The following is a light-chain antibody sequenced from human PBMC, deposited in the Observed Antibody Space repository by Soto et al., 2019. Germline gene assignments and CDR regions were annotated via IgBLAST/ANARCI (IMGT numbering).Light chain of an antibody. J-gene: IGLJ2*01. Sequence: QSALTQPASVSGSPGPSITISCTGTSNDIGAYNYVSWYQQYPGKVPTLLIYEVTFRPSGVSNRFSGSKSGNTASLTISGLQTEDEADYYCGSYASATLIFGGGTKVTVL. V-gene: IGLV2-14*01. CDR2: EVT. CDR3: GSYASATLI. CDR1: SNDIGAYNY.